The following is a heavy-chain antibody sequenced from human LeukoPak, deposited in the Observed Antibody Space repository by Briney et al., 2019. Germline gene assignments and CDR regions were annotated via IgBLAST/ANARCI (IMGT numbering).Heavy chain of an antibody. V-gene: IGHV4-30-2*01. CDR2: IYHSGST. CDR3: ARDAAPDFSAYYYYYMDV. Sequence: SETLSLTCTVTGGSISSGGYYWSWIRQPPGKGLEWIGYIYHSGSTYYNPSLKSRVTISVDRSKNQFSLKLSSVTTADTAVYYCARDAAPDFSAYYYYYMDVWGKGTTVTVSS. J-gene: IGHJ6*03. CDR1: GGSISSGGYY. D-gene: IGHD3/OR15-3a*01.